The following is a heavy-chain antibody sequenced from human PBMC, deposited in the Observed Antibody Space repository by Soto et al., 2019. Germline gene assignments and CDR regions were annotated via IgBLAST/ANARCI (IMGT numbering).Heavy chain of an antibody. V-gene: IGHV3-64*04. D-gene: IGHD6-13*01. CDR2: ISSNGGGT. CDR3: AREIATTGEYYFDY. Sequence: GGSLRLSCAASGSTFSSYNMNWVRQAPGKGLEYVSAISSNGGGTYYADSVNGRFTISRDNAKNTLYLQVNGLRAEDTAVYYCAREIATTGEYYFDYWGQGILVTVSS. CDR1: GSTFSSYN. J-gene: IGHJ4*02.